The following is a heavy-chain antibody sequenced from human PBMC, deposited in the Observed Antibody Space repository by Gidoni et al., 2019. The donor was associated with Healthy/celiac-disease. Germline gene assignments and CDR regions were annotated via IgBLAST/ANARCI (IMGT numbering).Heavy chain of an antibody. CDR1: GFTFSSYG. CDR2: ISYDGSNK. V-gene: IGHV3-30*03. J-gene: IGHJ3*02. Sequence: QVQLVESGGGVVPPGRSLRLSCAASGFTFSSYGMHWVRQAPGKGLEWVAVISYDGSNKYYADSVKGRFTISRDNSKNTLYLQMNSLRAEDTAVYYCALPRGGYDAFDIWGQGTMVTVSS. CDR3: ALPRGGYDAFDI. D-gene: IGHD3-16*01.